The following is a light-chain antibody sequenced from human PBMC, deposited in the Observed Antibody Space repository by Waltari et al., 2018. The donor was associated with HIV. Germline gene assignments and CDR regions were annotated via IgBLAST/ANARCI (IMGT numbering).Light chain of an antibody. V-gene: IGLV2-14*01. CDR1: SNDAARYDS. CDR2: EVT. Sequence: SALTQPASVSGSPGQSIPIPCTCTSNDAARYDSVPWYQHHPGKAPKLVIYEVTNRPSGISNRFSGSKSGNTASLTISGLQAEDEADYYCSSYVVNSTPYVFGSGTKVTVL. J-gene: IGLJ1*01. CDR3: SSYVVNSTPYV.